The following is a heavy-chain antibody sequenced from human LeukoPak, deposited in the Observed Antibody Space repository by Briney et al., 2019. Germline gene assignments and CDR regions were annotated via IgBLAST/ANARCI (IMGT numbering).Heavy chain of an antibody. J-gene: IGHJ4*02. CDR1: GFIVSSNY. CDR2: IYSGGST. V-gene: IGHV3-66*02. Sequence: PGGSLRLSWAASGFIVSSNYMSWVRQAPGKGLEWVSVIYSGGSTHYADSVKGRFTISRDNSKNTLYLQMNSLRAEDTAVYYCARDVGHCSSTSCYTWLDYWGQGTLVTVSS. CDR3: ARDVGHCSSTSCYTWLDY. D-gene: IGHD2-2*02.